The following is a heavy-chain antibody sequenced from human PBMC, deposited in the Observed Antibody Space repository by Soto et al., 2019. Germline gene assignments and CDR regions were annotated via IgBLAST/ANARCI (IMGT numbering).Heavy chain of an antibody. V-gene: IGHV4-38-2*01. CDR1: GYSISSGYY. CDR3: ARVRGYSYGYRWFDP. CDR2: IYHSGST. D-gene: IGHD5-18*01. Sequence: PSEALSLTCAVSGYSISSGYYWGWIRQPPGKGLEWIGSIYHSGSTYYNPSLKSRVTISVDTSKNQFSLKLSSVTTADTAVYYCARVRGYSYGYRWFDPWGQGTLVTVSS. J-gene: IGHJ5*02.